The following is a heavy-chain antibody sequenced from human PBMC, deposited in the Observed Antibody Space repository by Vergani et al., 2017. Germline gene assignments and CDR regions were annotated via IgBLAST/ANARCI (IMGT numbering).Heavy chain of an antibody. D-gene: IGHD3-9*01. CDR3: AHTESFILRYFHLAL. CDR1: GGSITSSSYY. V-gene: IGHV4-39*01. J-gene: IGHJ4*02. CDR2: IYHSGGA. Sequence: QLHLQESGPGLVKPSETLSLTCTVSGGSITSSSYYWGWIRQPPGKGMEWIGNIYHSGGAYYNPSLKGRVTISVDTSKNQFSLEVTSVTAADTAIYFCAHTESFILRYFHLALWGQGTLVTVSS.